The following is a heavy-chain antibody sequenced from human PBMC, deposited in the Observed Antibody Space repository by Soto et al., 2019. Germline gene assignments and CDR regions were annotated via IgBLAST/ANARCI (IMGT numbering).Heavy chain of an antibody. V-gene: IGHV3-23*01. Sequence: EVQLLESGGGLVQPGGSLRLSCAASGFTFSIDAMNWVRQAPGNGLEWVSAISGTGGRIHYADSVKGRFTISRDNSKNTLYLQMNSLRDEDTAVYHCVKGYWKGDVWGQGTTVTVSS. CDR1: GFTFSIDA. CDR3: VKGYWKGDV. CDR2: ISGTGGRI. J-gene: IGHJ6*02. D-gene: IGHD1-1*01.